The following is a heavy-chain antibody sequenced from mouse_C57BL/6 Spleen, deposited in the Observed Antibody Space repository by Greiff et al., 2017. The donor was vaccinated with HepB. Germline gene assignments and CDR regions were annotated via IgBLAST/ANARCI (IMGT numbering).Heavy chain of an antibody. V-gene: IGHV5-6*01. Sequence: EVKLVESGGDLVKPGGSLKLSCAASGFTFSSYGMSWVRQTPDKRLEWVATISSGGSYTYYPDSVKGRFTSSRDNAKNTLYLQMSSLKSEDTAMYYCARQYYDYDEWFAYWGQGTLVTVSA. D-gene: IGHD2-4*01. CDR3: ARQYYDYDEWFAY. CDR1: GFTFSSYG. J-gene: IGHJ3*01. CDR2: ISSGGSYT.